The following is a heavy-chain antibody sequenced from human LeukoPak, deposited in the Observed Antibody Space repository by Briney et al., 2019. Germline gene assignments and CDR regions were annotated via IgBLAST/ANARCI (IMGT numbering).Heavy chain of an antibody. J-gene: IGHJ6*02. D-gene: IGHD1-26*01. CDR1: GGSISSYY. Sequence: SETLSLTCTVSGGSISSYYWSWIRQPPGKGLEWIGYIYHSGSTNYNPSLKSRVTISVDTSKNQFSLKLSSVTATDTAVYYCARDRKGLGSYYAVNYYYYGMDVWGQGTTVTVSS. V-gene: IGHV4-59*01. CDR2: IYHSGST. CDR3: ARDRKGLGSYYAVNYYYYGMDV.